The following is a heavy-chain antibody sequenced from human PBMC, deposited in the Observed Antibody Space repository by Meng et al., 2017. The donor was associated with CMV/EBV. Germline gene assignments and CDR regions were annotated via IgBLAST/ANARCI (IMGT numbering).Heavy chain of an antibody. Sequence: SETLSLTCTVSGGSISSYYWSWIRQPPGKGLEWIGYIYYSGSTNYNPSLKSRVTISVDTSKNQFSLRLGSVTAADTAVYYCASAPVLGGFRWYFDLWGRGTLVTVSS. D-gene: IGHD3-16*01. CDR2: IYYSGST. CDR1: GGSISSYY. V-gene: IGHV4-59*01. CDR3: ASAPVLGGFRWYFDL. J-gene: IGHJ2*01.